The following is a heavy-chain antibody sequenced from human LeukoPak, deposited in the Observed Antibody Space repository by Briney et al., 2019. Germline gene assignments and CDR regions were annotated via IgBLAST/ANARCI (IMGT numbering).Heavy chain of an antibody. CDR1: GSTFISYQ. V-gene: IGHV1-46*01. J-gene: IGHJ4*02. D-gene: IGHD6-6*01. Sequence: ASVKVSCKSSGSTFISYQMHWMRQAPAQGLEWMGIINLTGGSTSHAQKFQGRVTITRDTSTSTVYMELSSLRSEDTAVYYCARKGSSSCFDYWGQGTLVTVSA. CDR3: ARKGSSSCFDY. CDR2: INLTGGST.